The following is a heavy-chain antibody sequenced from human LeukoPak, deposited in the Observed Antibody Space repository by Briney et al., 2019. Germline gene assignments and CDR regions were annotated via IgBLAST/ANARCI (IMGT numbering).Heavy chain of an antibody. CDR3: VKGPRPDITVAHTVEN. D-gene: IGHD6-19*01. J-gene: IGHJ4*02. Sequence: GGSLRLSCAASGFIFSNYAMSWVRQVPGRGLEWVSTISSRGDSTYVADSVKGRFAISRDNSKNSLYLQMNTVRAEDTAVYYCVKGPRPDITVAHTVENWGQGTLVTVSS. CDR1: GFIFSNYA. V-gene: IGHV3-23*01. CDR2: ISSRGDST.